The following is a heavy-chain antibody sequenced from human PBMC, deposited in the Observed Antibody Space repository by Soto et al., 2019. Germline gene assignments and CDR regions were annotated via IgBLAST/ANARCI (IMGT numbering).Heavy chain of an antibody. J-gene: IGHJ3*02. CDR3: ARGSSSSPPNDAFDI. V-gene: IGHV4-31*03. Sequence: SETLSLTCTVSGGSISSGGYYWSWIRQHPGKGLEWIGYIYYSGSTYYNPSLKSRVTISVDTSKNQFSLKLSSVTAADTAVYYCARGSSSSPPNDAFDIRGQGTMVTVSS. CDR2: IYYSGST. D-gene: IGHD6-6*01. CDR1: GGSISSGGYY.